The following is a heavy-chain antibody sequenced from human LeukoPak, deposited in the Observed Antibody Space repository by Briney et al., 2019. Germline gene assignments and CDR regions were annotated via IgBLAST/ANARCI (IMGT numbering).Heavy chain of an antibody. J-gene: IGHJ4*02. D-gene: IGHD3-22*01. CDR3: ARHRRLNYYDSSGYPDY. Sequence: SETLSLTCAVYGGSFSGYYWSWIRQPPGKGLEWIGEINHSGSTNYNPSLKSRVTISVDTSKNQFSLKLSSVTAADTAVYYCARHRRLNYYDSSGYPDYWGQGTLVTVSS. V-gene: IGHV4-34*01. CDR2: INHSGST. CDR1: GGSFSGYY.